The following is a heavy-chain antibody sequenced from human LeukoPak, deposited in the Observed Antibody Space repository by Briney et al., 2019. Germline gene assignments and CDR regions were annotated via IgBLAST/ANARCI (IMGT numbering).Heavy chain of an antibody. V-gene: IGHV4-39*07. CDR2: IYYSGST. CDR1: GGSISSSSYY. J-gene: IGHJ4*02. D-gene: IGHD3-10*01. Sequence: IPSETLSLTCTVSGGSISSSSYYWGWIRQPPGKGLEWIGSIYYSGSTYYNPSLKSRVTISLDTSKSQFSLKLSSVTAADTAVYYCARFRGVKGGYFDSWGQGALVAVSS. CDR3: ARFRGVKGGYFDS.